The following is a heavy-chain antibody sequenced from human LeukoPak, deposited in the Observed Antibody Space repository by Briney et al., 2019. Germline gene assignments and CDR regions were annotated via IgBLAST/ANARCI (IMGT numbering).Heavy chain of an antibody. CDR2: IYSGGST. Sequence: PGGSLRLSCAASGFTISSNYMSWVRQAPGKGLEWVSVIYSGGSTYYADSVKGRFTIPRDNSKNTLYLQMNSLGAEDTAVYYCARGDSSSWYDYFDYWGQGTLVTVSS. CDR1: GFTISSNY. D-gene: IGHD6-13*01. J-gene: IGHJ4*02. CDR3: ARGDSSSWYDYFDY. V-gene: IGHV3-53*01.